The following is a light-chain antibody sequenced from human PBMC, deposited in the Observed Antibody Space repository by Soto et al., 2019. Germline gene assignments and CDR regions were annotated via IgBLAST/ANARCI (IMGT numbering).Light chain of an antibody. CDR3: SSHTTISTRV. V-gene: IGLV2-14*01. CDR2: EVS. CDR1: SSDVGGYNY. Sequence: QSALTQPASVSGSPGQSITISCTGTSSDVGGYNYVSWYQHHPGTAPKLIIYEVSNRPSGVSNRFSGSKSGNTASLTISGLQTEDGANYYCSSHTTISTRVFGGGTKLTVL. J-gene: IGLJ3*02.